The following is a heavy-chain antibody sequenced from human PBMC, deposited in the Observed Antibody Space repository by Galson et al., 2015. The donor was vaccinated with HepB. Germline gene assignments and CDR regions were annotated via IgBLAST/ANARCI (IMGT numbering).Heavy chain of an antibody. CDR3: ARVSNGYTQLRYFDY. J-gene: IGHJ4*02. CDR2: ISSSGSTI. CDR1: GFTFSSHT. D-gene: IGHD5-24*01. V-gene: IGHV3-48*04. Sequence: SLRLSCAASGFTFSSHTMNWVRQAPGKGLEWVSYISSSGSTIYYADSVKGRFTISRDNAKNSLYLQMNSLRAEDTAVYYCARVSNGYTQLRYFDYWGQGTLVTVSS.